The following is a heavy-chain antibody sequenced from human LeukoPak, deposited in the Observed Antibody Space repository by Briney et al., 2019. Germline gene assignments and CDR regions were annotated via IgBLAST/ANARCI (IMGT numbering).Heavy chain of an antibody. D-gene: IGHD1-26*01. CDR2: ISYDGSNK. J-gene: IGHJ3*02. CDR1: GFTFSSYA. CDR3: AREGAIVGATKGAFDI. Sequence: GGSLRLSCAASGFTFSSYAMHWVRQAPGKGLEWVAVISYDGSNKYYADSVKGRFTISRDNSKNTLYLQMNSLRAEDTAVYYCAREGAIVGATKGAFDIWGQGTMVTVSS. V-gene: IGHV3-30-3*01.